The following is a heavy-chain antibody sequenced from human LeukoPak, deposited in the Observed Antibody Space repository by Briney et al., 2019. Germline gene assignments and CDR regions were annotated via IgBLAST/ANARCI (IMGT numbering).Heavy chain of an antibody. CDR1: GFTFSNAW. D-gene: IGHD2-15*01. J-gene: IGHJ5*02. CDR3: TTDGPPWGKFACSGGSCYGWFDP. V-gene: IGHV3-15*01. Sequence: GGSLRLSCAASGFTFSNAWMSWVRQAPGKGLEWVGRIKSKTDGGTTDYAAPVKGRFTISRDDSKNTLYLQMNSLKTEDTAVYYCTTDGPPWGKFACSGGSCYGWFDPRGQGTLVTVSS. CDR2: IKSKTDGGTT.